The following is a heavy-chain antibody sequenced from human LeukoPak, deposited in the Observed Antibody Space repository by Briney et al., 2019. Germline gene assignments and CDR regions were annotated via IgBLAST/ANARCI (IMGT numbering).Heavy chain of an antibody. CDR2: INPNSGGT. CDR1: GYTFTGYY. V-gene: IGHV1-2*06. J-gene: IGHJ4*02. D-gene: IGHD3-22*01. Sequence: GASVKVSCKASGYTFTGYYMHWVRQAPGQGLEWMERINPNSGGTNYAQKFQGRVTMTRDTSISTAYMELSRLRSDDTAVYYCARDPQGSGYSDWGQGTLVTVSS. CDR3: ARDPQGSGYSD.